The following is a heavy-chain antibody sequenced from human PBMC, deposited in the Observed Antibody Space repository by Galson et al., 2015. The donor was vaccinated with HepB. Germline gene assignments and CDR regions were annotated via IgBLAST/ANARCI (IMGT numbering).Heavy chain of an antibody. CDR2: ISPYNGNV. Sequence: SVKVSCKASGYTFTRFAITWVRQAPGQGLEWMGWISPYNGNVNYAQKVQDRVSMTTDTSTNTAYLELRNLISDDTAVYYCARRRGYNYDNWGQGTLVTVSS. CDR3: ARRRGYNYDN. V-gene: IGHV1-18*01. CDR1: GYTFTRFA. D-gene: IGHD5-24*01. J-gene: IGHJ4*02.